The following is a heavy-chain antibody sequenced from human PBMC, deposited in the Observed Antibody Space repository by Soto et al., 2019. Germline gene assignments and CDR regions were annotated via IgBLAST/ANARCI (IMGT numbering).Heavy chain of an antibody. CDR3: ARGRPYSGMDV. J-gene: IGHJ6*02. Sequence: QVQLQESDPGLVRPSQTLSLTCTVSGDSVNSRGYYCSWVRQHPGTGLEWIGYIYYNGNRYYDPSLKSRVTISVDTSKNQFSLELNSVTAADTAVYWCARGRPYSGMDVWGQGTTVTVSS. V-gene: IGHV4-31*03. CDR2: IYYNGNR. CDR1: GDSVNSRGYY.